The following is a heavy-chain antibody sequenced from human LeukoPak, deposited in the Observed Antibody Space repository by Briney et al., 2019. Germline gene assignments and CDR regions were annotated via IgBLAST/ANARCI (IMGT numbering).Heavy chain of an antibody. J-gene: IGHJ3*02. D-gene: IGHD2-8*02. V-gene: IGHV4-39*01. CDR1: GGSISSGDYY. CDR2: IYYSGST. CDR3: ARHLVVRRSRAFDI. Sequence: PSETLSLTCTISGGSISSGDYYWSWIRQPPGKGLEWIGSIYYSGSTYYNPSLKSRVTISVDTSKNQFSLKLSSVTAADTAVYYCARHLVVRRSRAFDIWGQGTMVTVSS.